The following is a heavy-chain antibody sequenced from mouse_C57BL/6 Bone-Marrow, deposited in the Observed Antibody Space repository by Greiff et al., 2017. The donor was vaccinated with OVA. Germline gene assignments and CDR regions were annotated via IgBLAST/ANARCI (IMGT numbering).Heavy chain of an antibody. CDR1: GFSLTSYG. CDR3: ARANWDCAWFAY. CDR2: IWSGGST. J-gene: IGHJ3*01. V-gene: IGHV2-2*01. Sequence: VQRVESGPGLVQPSQSLSITCTVSGFSLTSYGVHWVRQSPGKGLEWLGVIWSGGSTDYNAAFISRLSISKDNSKSQVFFKMNSLQADDTAIYYCARANWDCAWFAYWGQGTLVTVSA. D-gene: IGHD4-1*01.